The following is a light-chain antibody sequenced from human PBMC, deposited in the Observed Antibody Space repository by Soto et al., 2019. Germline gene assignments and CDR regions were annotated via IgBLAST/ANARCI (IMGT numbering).Light chain of an antibody. Sequence: QSALTQPPSASGSPGQSVTVSCTGIGGELRDSNYVSWYQQHPGKAPKLIIYDVTKRPSGVPDRFSGSKSGNTASLTVSGLQAEDEADYYCLTGNNYRVFGTGTKVTVL. V-gene: IGLV2-8*01. CDR2: DVT. CDR3: LTGNNYRV. J-gene: IGLJ1*01. CDR1: GGELRDSNY.